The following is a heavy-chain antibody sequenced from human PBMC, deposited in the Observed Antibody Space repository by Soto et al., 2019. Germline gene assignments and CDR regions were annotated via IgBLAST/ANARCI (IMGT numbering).Heavy chain of an antibody. Sequence: EVQLLDSGGGLVQPGGSLRLSCAASGFTFSDYAMNWVRKAQGKGLEWDSTITHTGGGTYYADSVKGRFTISRDNSRNTLYLQMNSLRPEDAAVYYCAKDKYTIFGAVDSWGRGTLVTVSS. CDR3: AKDKYTIFGAVDS. CDR1: GFTFSDYA. J-gene: IGHJ5*01. CDR2: ITHTGGGT. V-gene: IGHV3-23*01. D-gene: IGHD3-3*01.